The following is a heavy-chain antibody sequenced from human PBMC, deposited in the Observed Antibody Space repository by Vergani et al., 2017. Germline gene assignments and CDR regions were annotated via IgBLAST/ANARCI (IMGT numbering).Heavy chain of an antibody. D-gene: IGHD4-17*01. Sequence: EVQLVPSGAEVKKPGATMQISCKVSGYTFTDHYMHWVKQAPGKGLEWMGLVDPEDGETIYAEKFKGRVTIAADTSTDTAHLELSSLRSEDTDVYYCATPQTVTTGGMEVWGQGTTVIVSS. CDR2: VDPEDGET. CDR1: GYTFTDHY. V-gene: IGHV1-69-2*01. J-gene: IGHJ6*02. CDR3: ATPQTVTTGGMEV.